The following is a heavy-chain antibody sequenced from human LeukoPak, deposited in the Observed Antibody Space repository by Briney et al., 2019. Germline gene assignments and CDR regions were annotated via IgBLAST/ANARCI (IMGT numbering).Heavy chain of an antibody. CDR3: ARQPFPSWIQQTGGFDY. Sequence: GESLKISCQGSGYRFTSYWIGWVRQMPGKGLEWMGIIYPGDSDTRYSPSFQGQVTISADKSISTAYLQWSSLKASDTAMYYCARQPFPSWIQQTGGFDYWGQGTLVTVSS. V-gene: IGHV5-51*01. CDR1: GYRFTSYW. CDR2: IYPGDSDT. D-gene: IGHD5-18*01. J-gene: IGHJ4*02.